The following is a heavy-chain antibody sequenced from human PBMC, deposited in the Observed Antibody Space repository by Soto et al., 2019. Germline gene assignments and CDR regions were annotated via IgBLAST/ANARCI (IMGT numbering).Heavy chain of an antibody. CDR1: GSTFRNLW. V-gene: IGHV3-15*01. D-gene: IGHD3-16*02. Sequence: EVQLVESGGRFVKPGESLRLSCVASGSTFRNLWMAWVRQPLGRGLEWIGRIKSKYDGETTDYSAPVNGRFIISRDDSKDTLFLQMNSLKSDDSAVYYCTTDRPYTYGGVITTWGPGTRVTVSS. CDR3: TTDRPYTYGGVITT. J-gene: IGHJ3*01. CDR2: IKSKYDGETT.